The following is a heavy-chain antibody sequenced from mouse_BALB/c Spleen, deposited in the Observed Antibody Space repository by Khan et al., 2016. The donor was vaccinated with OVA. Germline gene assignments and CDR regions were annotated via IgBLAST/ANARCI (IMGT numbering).Heavy chain of an antibody. V-gene: IGHV5-9-3*01. CDR3: ARLYAMDY. CDR1: GFTFSRYA. Sequence: EVELVESGGGLVKPGGSLKLSCAASGFTFSRYAMSWVRQTPEKRLEWVATISSGGSYTYYPDSVKGRFTISRDNAKHTLYLQMSSLRSEDTAMYYCARLYAMDYWGQGTSVTVSS. CDR2: ISSGGSYT. J-gene: IGHJ4*01.